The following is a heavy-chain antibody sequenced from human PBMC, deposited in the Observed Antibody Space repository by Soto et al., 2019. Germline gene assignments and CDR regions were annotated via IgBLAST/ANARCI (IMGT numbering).Heavy chain of an antibody. CDR1: GFTFSSYS. D-gene: IGHD3-10*01. CDR2: ISSSSSTI. CDR3: ARGGLWFGELGPEFDP. J-gene: IGHJ5*02. V-gene: IGHV3-48*02. Sequence: ESGGGLVQPGGSLRLSCAASGFTFSSYSMNWVRQAPGKGLEWVSYISSSSSTIYYAGSVKGRFTISRDNAKNSMYRQMNSLRDEDTGVYYCARGGLWFGELGPEFDPWGQGTLVTVSS.